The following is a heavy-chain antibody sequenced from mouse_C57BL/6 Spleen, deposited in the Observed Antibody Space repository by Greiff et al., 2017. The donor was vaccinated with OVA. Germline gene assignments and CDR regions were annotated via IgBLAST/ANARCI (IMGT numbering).Heavy chain of an antibody. CDR1: GFTFSSYA. J-gene: IGHJ1*03. D-gene: IGHD1-1*01. Sequence: DVKLVESGGGLVKPGGSLKLSCAASGFTFSSYAMSWVSQTPETRLEWVATISDGGSYTYYPDYVKGRFTISRDHAKNNLYLQMSHLKSEDTAMYYGARAPLITTVGYFDVWGTATTVTDAS. CDR3: ARAPLITTVGYFDV. V-gene: IGHV5-4*03. CDR2: ISDGGSYT.